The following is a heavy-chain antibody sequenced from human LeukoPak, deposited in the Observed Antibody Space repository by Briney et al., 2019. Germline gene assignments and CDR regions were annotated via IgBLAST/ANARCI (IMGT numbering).Heavy chain of an antibody. CDR3: ALTAAGPRAPFDY. CDR2: INPSGGST. Sequence: ASVKVSCKASGYTFTTYYMHWVRQAPGQGLEWMGIINPSGGSTSYAQKFQARVTMTRDTSTSTVYMELSSLRSDDTAVYYCALTAAGPRAPFDYWGQGTLVTVSS. J-gene: IGHJ4*02. D-gene: IGHD6-13*01. V-gene: IGHV1-46*03. CDR1: GYTFTTYY.